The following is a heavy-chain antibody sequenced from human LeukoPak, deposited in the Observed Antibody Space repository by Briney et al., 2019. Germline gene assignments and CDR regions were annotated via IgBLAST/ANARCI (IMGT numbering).Heavy chain of an antibody. CDR3: ARDALEWLLSDY. D-gene: IGHD3-3*01. CDR2: IIPIFGTA. Sequence: ASVKVSCKASGGTFTSYAISWVRQAPGQGLEWMGRIIPIFGTANYAQKFQGRVTITTDESTSTAYMELSSLRSEDTAVYYCARDALEWLLSDYWGQGTLVTVSS. J-gene: IGHJ4*02. V-gene: IGHV1-69*05. CDR1: GGTFTSYA.